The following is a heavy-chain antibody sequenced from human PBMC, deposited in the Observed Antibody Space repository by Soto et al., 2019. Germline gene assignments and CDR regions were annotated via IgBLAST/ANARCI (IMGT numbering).Heavy chain of an antibody. V-gene: IGHV4-30-4*01. D-gene: IGHD1-26*01. J-gene: IGHJ3*02. CDR2: IYYSGST. CDR3: ARVRRLGGRVGAKSGAFDI. Sequence: QVQLQESGPGLVKPSQTLSLTCTVSGGSISSGDYYWSWIRQPPGKGLEWIGYIYYSGSTYYNPSLKSRVTISVDTSKNQFSLKLSSVTAADTAVYYCARVRRLGGRVGAKSGAFDIWGQGTMVTVSS. CDR1: GGSISSGDYY.